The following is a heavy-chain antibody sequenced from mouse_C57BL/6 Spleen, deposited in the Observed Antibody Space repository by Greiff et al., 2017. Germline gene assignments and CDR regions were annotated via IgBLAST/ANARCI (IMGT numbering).Heavy chain of an antibody. Sequence: QVQLQQSGAELAKPGASVKLSCKASGYTFTSYWMHWVKQRPGQGLEWIGYINPSSGYTKYNQKFKDKATLTADKSSSTAYMQLSSLTYEDSAVXYCAKDTTVVALDYWGQGTTLTVSS. CDR3: AKDTTVVALDY. CDR1: GYTFTSYW. CDR2: INPSSGYT. V-gene: IGHV1-7*01. J-gene: IGHJ2*01. D-gene: IGHD1-1*01.